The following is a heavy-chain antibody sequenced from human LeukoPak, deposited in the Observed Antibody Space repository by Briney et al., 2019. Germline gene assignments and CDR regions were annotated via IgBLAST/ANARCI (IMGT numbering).Heavy chain of an antibody. CDR1: GGSISSYY. D-gene: IGHD2-21*02. J-gene: IGHJ4*02. Sequence: SETLSLTCSVSGGSISSYYWSWIRQPPGKGLEWIGYIYHSGSTYYNPSLKSRVTISVDRSKNQFSLKLSSVTAADTAVYYCARLSRDCGGDCYLLFDYWGQGTLVTVSS. CDR3: ARLSRDCGGDCYLLFDY. V-gene: IGHV4-30-2*01. CDR2: IYHSGST.